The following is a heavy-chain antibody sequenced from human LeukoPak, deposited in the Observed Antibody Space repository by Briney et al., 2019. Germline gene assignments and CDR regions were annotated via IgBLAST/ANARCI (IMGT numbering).Heavy chain of an antibody. Sequence: GGSLRLSCAASGFTFSAYWMHWVRQAPGRGLVWVSRVKYGGSTTNYAGSVRGGFTLSRDNAKNILYLQMNSLREKGTRVYFCARDLYWLLFDFWGKGTLVTVSS. CDR1: GFTFSAYW. CDR3: ARDLYWLLFDF. J-gene: IGHJ4*02. V-gene: IGHV3-74*01. CDR2: VKYGGSTT. D-gene: IGHD3-9*01.